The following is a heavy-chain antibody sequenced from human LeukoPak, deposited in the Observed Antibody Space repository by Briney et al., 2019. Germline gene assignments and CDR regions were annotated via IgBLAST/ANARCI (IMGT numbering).Heavy chain of an antibody. CDR2: ISSHGGST. CDR3: VSSRIAAAGLIDAFDI. D-gene: IGHD6-13*01. Sequence: GGSLRLSCSASGFTFSSYAMHWVRRAPGKGLEYVSGISSHGGSTYYADSVKGRFTISRDNSKNTLYLQMSSLRAEDTAVYYCVSSRIAAAGLIDAFDIWGQGTRVTVSS. V-gene: IGHV3-64D*09. CDR1: GFTFSSYA. J-gene: IGHJ3*02.